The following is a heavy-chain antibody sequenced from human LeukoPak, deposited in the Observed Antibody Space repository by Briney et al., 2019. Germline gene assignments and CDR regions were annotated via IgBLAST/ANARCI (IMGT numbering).Heavy chain of an antibody. J-gene: IGHJ4*02. Sequence: GGSQRLSCAASGFTFSSYWMSWVRQAPGKGLEWVANIKQDGSEKYYVDSVKGRFTISRDNAKNSLYLQMNSLRAEDTAVYYCARDGYRWLVDYWGQGTLVTVSS. CDR3: ARDGYRWLVDY. CDR1: GFTFSSYW. CDR2: IKQDGSEK. D-gene: IGHD6-19*01. V-gene: IGHV3-7*03.